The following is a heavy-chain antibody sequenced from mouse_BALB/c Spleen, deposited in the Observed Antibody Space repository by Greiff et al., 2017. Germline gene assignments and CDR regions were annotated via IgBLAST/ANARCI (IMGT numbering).Heavy chain of an antibody. CDR3: ARGGGGITPFDY. V-gene: IGHV5-6-5*01. D-gene: IGHD1-1*01. Sequence: EVMLVESGGGLVKPGGSLKLSCAASGFTFSSYAMSWVRQTPEKRLEWVAPISSGGSTYYPDSVKGRFTISRDNARNILYLQMSSLRSEDTAMYYCARGGGGITPFDYWGQGTTLTVSS. CDR1: GFTFSSYA. CDR2: ISSGGST. J-gene: IGHJ2*01.